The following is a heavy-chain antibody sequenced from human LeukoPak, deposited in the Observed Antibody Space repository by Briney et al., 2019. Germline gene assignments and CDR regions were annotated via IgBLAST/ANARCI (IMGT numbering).Heavy chain of an antibody. V-gene: IGHV3-30*02. D-gene: IGHD1-26*01. J-gene: IGHJ5*02. CDR3: AKDFYSGSSP. CDR1: GFTFTGYP. CDR2: IRYDGSNE. Sequence: TGGSLRPSCAASGFTFTGYPMHWVRQPPGKGLEWVAFIRYDGSNEYYADSVKGRFTISRDNSKNTLFLQMNSLRTEDTAVYYCAKDFYSGSSPWGQGTLVTVSS.